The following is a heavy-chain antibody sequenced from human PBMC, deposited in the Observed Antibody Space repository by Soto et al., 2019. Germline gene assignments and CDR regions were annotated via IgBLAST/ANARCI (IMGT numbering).Heavy chain of an antibody. V-gene: IGHV3-23*01. CDR3: AKHIQLWAYYDILTGFQEDLIGGNWFDP. Sequence: EVQLLESGGGLVQPGGSLRLSCAASGFTFSSYAMSWVRQAPGKGLEWVSAISGSGGSTYYADSVKGRFTISRDNSKNPLYLQMNSLRAEDTAVYYCAKHIQLWAYYDILTGFQEDLIGGNWFDPWGQGTLVTVSS. CDR2: ISGSGGST. J-gene: IGHJ5*02. D-gene: IGHD3-9*01. CDR1: GFTFSSYA.